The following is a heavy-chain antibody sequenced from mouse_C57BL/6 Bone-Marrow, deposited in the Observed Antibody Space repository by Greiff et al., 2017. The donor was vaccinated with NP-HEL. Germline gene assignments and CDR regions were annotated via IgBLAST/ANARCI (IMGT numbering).Heavy chain of an antibody. CDR1: GYTFTNYW. CDR3: ARSNRDWYFDV. Sequence: QVQLKESGAELVRPGTSVKMSCKASGYTFTNYWIGWVKQRPGHGLEWIGDIYPGGGYTNYNEKFKGKATLTADKSSSTAYMQFSSLTSEDSAIYYCARSNRDWYFDVWGTGTTVTVSS. V-gene: IGHV1-63*01. D-gene: IGHD2-14*01. CDR2: IYPGGGYT. J-gene: IGHJ1*03.